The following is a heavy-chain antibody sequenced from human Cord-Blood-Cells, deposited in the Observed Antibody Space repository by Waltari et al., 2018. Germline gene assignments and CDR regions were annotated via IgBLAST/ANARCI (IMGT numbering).Heavy chain of an antibody. V-gene: IGHV4-61*01. CDR3: AREEGYCSSTSCYIDAFDI. CDR2: IYYSGST. CDR1: GGSVSSGSYY. Sequence: QVQLQESGPGLVKPSETLSLTCTVSGGSVSSGSYYWSWIRQPPGKGLEWIGYIYYSGSTNYNPSLKSRVTISVDTSKNQFSLKLSSVTAADTAVYYCAREEGYCSSTSCYIDAFDIWGQGTMVTVSS. J-gene: IGHJ3*02. D-gene: IGHD2-2*02.